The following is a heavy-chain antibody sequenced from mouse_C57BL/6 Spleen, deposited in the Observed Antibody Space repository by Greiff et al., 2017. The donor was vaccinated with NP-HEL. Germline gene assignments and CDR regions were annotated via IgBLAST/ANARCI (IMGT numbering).Heavy chain of an antibody. CDR2: INPNNGGT. D-gene: IGHD3-2*02. V-gene: IGHV1-26*01. J-gene: IGHJ2*01. Sequence: VQLQQSGPELVKPGASVKISCKASGYPFTDYYMNWVKQSHGKSLEWIGDINPNNGGTSYNQKFKGKATLTVDKSSSTAYMELRSLTSEDSAVYYCARGGSSAFDYWGQGTTLTVSS. CDR1: GYPFTDYY. CDR3: ARGGSSAFDY.